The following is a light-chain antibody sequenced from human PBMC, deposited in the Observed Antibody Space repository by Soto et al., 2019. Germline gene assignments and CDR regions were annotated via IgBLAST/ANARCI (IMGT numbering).Light chain of an antibody. CDR1: QSIITN. CDR2: DAS. J-gene: IGKJ5*01. V-gene: IGKV3-11*01. Sequence: EIVLTQSPGTLSLSPGERATLSCRASQSIITNLAWYQQKPGQAPRLLIFDASTRATGIPARFSGSGSGTDFTLTISSLEPEDFAVYYCQQRSNWPPITFGQGTRLEIK. CDR3: QQRSNWPPIT.